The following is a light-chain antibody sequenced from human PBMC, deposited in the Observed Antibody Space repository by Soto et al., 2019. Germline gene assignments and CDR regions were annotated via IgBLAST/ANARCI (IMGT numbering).Light chain of an antibody. CDR3: SSYTTSNTSQFV. Sequence: QSVLTQPASVSGSPGQSITISCTGTSSDVGGYNYVSWYQHHPGEAPKLIIYDVSNRPSGVSIRFSGAKSDNTASLTISGFLPDVEVGYHYSSYTTSNTSQFVFGTGTKVTVL. CDR1: SSDVGGYNY. J-gene: IGLJ1*01. V-gene: IGLV2-14*03. CDR2: DVS.